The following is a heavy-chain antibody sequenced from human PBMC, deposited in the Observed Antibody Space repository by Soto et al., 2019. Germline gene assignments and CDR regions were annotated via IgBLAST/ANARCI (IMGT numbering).Heavy chain of an antibody. CDR1: GFTFTNAL. V-gene: IGHV3-15*01. CDR3: TTSPPLTTPL. Sequence: GGSLRLSCAASGFTFTNALMNWVRQAPGKGLEWVGRIKSKTNGGTTDYATPVKGRFTISRDDSKNILYLQMNSLKTEDTAVYYCTTSPPLTTPLRGQGTLVTVSS. D-gene: IGHD4-4*01. CDR2: IKSKTNGGTT. J-gene: IGHJ4*02.